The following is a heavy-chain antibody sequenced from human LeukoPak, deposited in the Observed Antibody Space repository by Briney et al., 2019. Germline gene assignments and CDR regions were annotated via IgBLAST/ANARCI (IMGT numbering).Heavy chain of an antibody. V-gene: IGHV3-23*01. CDR1: GFTFSSYD. CDR3: ATGKGGSSWSVDY. J-gene: IGHJ4*02. Sequence: GGSLRLSCAASGFTFSSYDMTWVRQAPGKGLEWVSLISGSGGSTFYADSVKGRFTISRDNSKNTLYLQMNSLRAEDTAVYYCATGKGGSSWSVDYWGQGTLVTASS. CDR2: ISGSGGST. D-gene: IGHD6-13*01.